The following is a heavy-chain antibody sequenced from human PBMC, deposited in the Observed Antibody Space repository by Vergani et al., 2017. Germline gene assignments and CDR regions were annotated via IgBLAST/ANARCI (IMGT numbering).Heavy chain of an antibody. V-gene: IGHV1-69*13. J-gene: IGHJ6*02. CDR3: ARVISLSSGSPYYYYYGMDV. CDR1: GGTFSSYA. D-gene: IGHD3-10*01. CDR2: IIPIFGTA. Sequence: QVQLVQSGAEVKKPGSSVKVSCKASGGTFSSYAISWVRQAPGHGLEWMGRIIPIFGTANYAQKFQGRVTITADESTSTAYMELSSLRSEDTAVYYCARVISLSSGSPYYYYYGMDVWGQGTTVTVSS.